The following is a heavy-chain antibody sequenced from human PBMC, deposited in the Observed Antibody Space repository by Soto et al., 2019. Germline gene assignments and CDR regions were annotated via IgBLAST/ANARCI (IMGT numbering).Heavy chain of an antibody. D-gene: IGHD1-7*01. V-gene: IGHV3-7*01. CDR2: IKQDGSEK. CDR1: RFTFSNYW. CDR3: AREPNSIDY. J-gene: IGHJ4*02. Sequence: GGSLRLSCAASRFTFSNYWISWVRQAPGKGLEWVANIKQDGSEKYYLDSVKGRFTISRDNTKNSLYLQTNSLRAEDTAVYYCAREPNSIDYWGQGTLVNVS.